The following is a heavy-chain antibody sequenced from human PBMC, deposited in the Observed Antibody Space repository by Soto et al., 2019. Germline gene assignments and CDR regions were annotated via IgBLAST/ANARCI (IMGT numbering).Heavy chain of an antibody. CDR3: ARDPSPDSSGWYYFDY. J-gene: IGHJ4*02. CDR1: GFTFKTYN. D-gene: IGHD6-19*01. Sequence: EVQLEESGGALVQPGGSLRLSCAASGFTFKTYNMNWVRQAPGKGLEWVSDIGTSGTPVYYADSVKGRFTISRDNAKNSLFLQMHSLRDEDTALYFCARDPSPDSSGWYYFDYWGQGTLVTVSS. CDR2: IGTSGTPV. V-gene: IGHV3-48*02.